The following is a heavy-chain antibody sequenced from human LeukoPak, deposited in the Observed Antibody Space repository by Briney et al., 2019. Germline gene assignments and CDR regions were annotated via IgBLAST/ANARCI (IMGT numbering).Heavy chain of an antibody. CDR3: ARNFGSGSPNYYTYYGLDV. CDR2: ISFSGANT. J-gene: IGHJ6*02. CDR1: GFGFKDAA. Sequence: TGGSLRLSCAASGFGFKDAAMTWVRQAPGKALEWVSLISFSGANTYYADSVKGRFTISRDNAKNSLYLQMNSLRAEDTAVYYCARNFGSGSPNYYTYYGLDVWGQGTTVTVSS. V-gene: IGHV3-21*01. D-gene: IGHD3-10*01.